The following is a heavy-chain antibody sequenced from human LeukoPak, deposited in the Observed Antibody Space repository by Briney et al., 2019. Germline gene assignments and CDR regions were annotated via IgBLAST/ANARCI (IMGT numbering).Heavy chain of an antibody. CDR1: GGSFSGYY. Sequence: SETLSLTCAVYGGSFSGYYWSWIRQPPGKGLEWIGEINHSGSTNYNPSLKSRVTISVDTSKNQFSLKLSSVTAADTAVYYCARYDFWSCFDPWGQGTLVTVSS. J-gene: IGHJ5*02. D-gene: IGHD3-3*01. CDR3: ARYDFWSCFDP. CDR2: INHSGST. V-gene: IGHV4-34*01.